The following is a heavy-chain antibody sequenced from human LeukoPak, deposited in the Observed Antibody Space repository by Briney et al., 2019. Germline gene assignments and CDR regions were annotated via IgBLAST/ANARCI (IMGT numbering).Heavy chain of an antibody. CDR3: ARAEGSYDFWSGYYNWFDP. CDR1: GFTFSNYW. D-gene: IGHD3-3*01. V-gene: IGHV3-7*03. CDR2: IKQDGSEK. Sequence: PGGSLRLSCVASGFTFSNYWMSWVRQAPGKGLEWVANIKQDGSEKYYVDSVKGRFTISRDNARSSLYLQMNSLRAEDTAVYYCARAEGSYDFWSGYYNWFDPWGQGTLVTVSS. J-gene: IGHJ5*02.